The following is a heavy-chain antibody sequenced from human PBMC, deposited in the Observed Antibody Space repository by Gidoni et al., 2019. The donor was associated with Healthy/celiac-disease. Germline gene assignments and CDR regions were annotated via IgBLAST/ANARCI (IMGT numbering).Heavy chain of an antibody. V-gene: IGHV1-69*01. CDR1: GGTFSSYA. CDR3: ARARGYGEWYYYYYGMDV. CDR2: IIPIFGTA. D-gene: IGHD4-17*01. J-gene: IGHJ6*02. Sequence: QVQLVQSGAEVKKPGSSVKVSCTASGGTFSSYAISWVRQAPGQGLEWMGGIIPIFGTANYAQKFQGRVTITADESTSTAYMELSSLRSEDTAVYYCARARGYGEWYYYYYGMDVWGQGTTVTVSS.